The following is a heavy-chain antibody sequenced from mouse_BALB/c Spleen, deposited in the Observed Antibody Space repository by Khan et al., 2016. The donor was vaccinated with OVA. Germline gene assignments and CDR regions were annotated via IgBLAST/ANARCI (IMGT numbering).Heavy chain of an antibody. D-gene: IGHD4-1*01. CDR2: INTNTGEP. V-gene: IGHV9-3*02. Sequence: QIQLVQSGPELKKPGETVKISCKASGYTFTNYEMNWVKQAPGEGLKWMSWINTNTGEPTYAEEFKGRFAFSLETSASTAYLQINNLKNEDTATYFCARRANWDYAMDYWGQGTSVTVSS. J-gene: IGHJ4*01. CDR1: GYTFTNYE. CDR3: ARRANWDYAMDY.